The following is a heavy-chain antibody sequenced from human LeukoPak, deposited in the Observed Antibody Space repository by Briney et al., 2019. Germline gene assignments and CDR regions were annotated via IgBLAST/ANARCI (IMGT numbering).Heavy chain of an antibody. J-gene: IGHJ4*02. CDR2: IKNDGSST. CDR3: VREPYCSGGSCYTSVFDC. CDR1: GVTFSRYW. V-gene: IGHV3-74*01. Sequence: GGSLRLSCAASGVTFSRYWMHWVRQAPGEGLVWVSRIKNDGSSTTYADAVKGRFTISRDNAKNTLYLQMNSLRAEDTAVYYCVREPYCSGGSCYTSVFDCWGQGTLVTVSS. D-gene: IGHD2-15*01.